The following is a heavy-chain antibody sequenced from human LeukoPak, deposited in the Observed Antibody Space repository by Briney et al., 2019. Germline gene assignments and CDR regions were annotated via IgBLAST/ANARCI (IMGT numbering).Heavy chain of an antibody. CDR2: IYTSGST. J-gene: IGHJ4*02. CDR1: GGSISSGSYY. V-gene: IGHV4-61*02. CDR3: ARINRDGYNYGGGQNDY. Sequence: SETLSLTCTVSGGSISSGSYYWSWIRQPAGKGLEWIGRIYTSGSTNYNPSLKSRVTISVDTSKNQFSLKLSSVTAADTAVYYCARINRDGYNYGGGQNDYWGQGTLDTVSS. D-gene: IGHD5-24*01.